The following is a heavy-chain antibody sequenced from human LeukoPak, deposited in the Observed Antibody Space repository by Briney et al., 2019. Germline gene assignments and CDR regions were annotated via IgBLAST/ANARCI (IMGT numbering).Heavy chain of an antibody. CDR3: TTFIHQPEGDFDY. V-gene: IGHV3-48*01. D-gene: IGHD1-14*01. J-gene: IGHJ4*02. Sequence: GGSLRLSCAASGFTFSSYSMNWVRQAPGKGLEWVSYISSSSSTIYYADSVKGRFTISRDNAKNSLYLQMNSLKTEDTAVYYCTTFIHQPEGDFDYWGQGTLVTVSS. CDR2: ISSSSSTI. CDR1: GFTFSSYS.